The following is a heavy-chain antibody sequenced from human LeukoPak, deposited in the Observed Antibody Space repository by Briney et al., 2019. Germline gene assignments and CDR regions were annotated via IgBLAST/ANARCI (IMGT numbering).Heavy chain of an antibody. CDR1: GFTFSDYA. D-gene: IGHD3-10*01. CDR2: ISKRGSDT. Sequence: HAGGSLRLSCAASGFTFSDYAMSWVRQAPGKGLEWVSSISKRGSDTWYADSAKGRFTISRDNSENTLYLQMNTLRAEDTAVYYCATDRGGLFVNWHFDLWGRGTLITVSS. J-gene: IGHJ2*01. CDR3: ATDRGGLFVNWHFDL. V-gene: IGHV3-23*01.